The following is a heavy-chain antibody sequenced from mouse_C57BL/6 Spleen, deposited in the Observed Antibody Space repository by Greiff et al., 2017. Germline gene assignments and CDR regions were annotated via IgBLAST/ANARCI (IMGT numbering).Heavy chain of an antibody. V-gene: IGHV1-69*01. CDR3: ARGYYGSSYRYYAMDY. D-gene: IGHD1-1*01. CDR2: IDPSDSYT. J-gene: IGHJ4*01. Sequence: QVQLQQPGAELVMPGASVKLSCKASGYTFTSYWMHWVKQRPGQGLEWIGEIDPSDSYTNYNQKFKGKSTLTVDKSSSTAYMQLSSLTSEDSAVXYCARGYYGSSYRYYAMDYWGQGTSVTVSS. CDR1: GYTFTSYW.